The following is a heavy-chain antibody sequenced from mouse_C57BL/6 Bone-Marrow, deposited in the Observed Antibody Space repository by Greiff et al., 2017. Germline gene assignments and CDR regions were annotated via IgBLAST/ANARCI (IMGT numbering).Heavy chain of an antibody. CDR3: ARPYDSNYWYFGV. J-gene: IGHJ1*03. CDR2: ISPGSGST. D-gene: IGHD2-5*01. CDR1: GYTFTSYW. Sequence: QVQLQQPGAELVKPGASVTMSCKASGYTFTSYWITWVKQRPGQGLEWIGDISPGSGSTNYNEKFKNKGTRTVDTSYITAYMQLSSLTSEDSAVYYSARPYDSNYWYFGVWGTGTTVTVSS. V-gene: IGHV1-55*01.